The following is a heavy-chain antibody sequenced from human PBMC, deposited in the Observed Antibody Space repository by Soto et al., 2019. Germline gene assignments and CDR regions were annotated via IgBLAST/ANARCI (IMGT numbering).Heavy chain of an antibody. V-gene: IGHV4-59*01. CDR1: SGSLRTSY. J-gene: IGHJ3*02. CDR2: IHNSGNT. Sequence: QVQLQESGPGLVKPSETLSLTCTVPSGSLRTSYWTWIRQFPGKRLEWIAHIHNSGNTNSNPSLKSRVTISMETSKNQISLMLTSVTAADTAMYYCARLHYTVVTPIEMWGQGTMVTVSS. CDR3: ARLHYTVVTPIEM. D-gene: IGHD2-21*02.